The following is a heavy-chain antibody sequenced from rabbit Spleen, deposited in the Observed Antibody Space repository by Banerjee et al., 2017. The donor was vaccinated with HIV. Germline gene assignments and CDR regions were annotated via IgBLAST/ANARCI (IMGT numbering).Heavy chain of an antibody. CDR1: GFSFSKSYD. Sequence: QEQLEESGGDLVKPETSLTLTCTASGFSFSKSYDMCWVRQAPGMGLEWIACIYGGSSGSTYYGSWAKGRFTISKTSSTTVTLQITSLAAADTATYFCARGIPYGYAGDSYPPYGMDLCGSCTLVTVS. CDR2: IYGGSSGST. J-gene: IGHJ6*01. CDR3: ARGIPYGYAGDSYPPYGMDL. V-gene: IGHV1S45*01. D-gene: IGHD6-1*01.